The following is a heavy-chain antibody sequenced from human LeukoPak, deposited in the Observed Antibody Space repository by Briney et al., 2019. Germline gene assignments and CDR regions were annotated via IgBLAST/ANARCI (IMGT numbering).Heavy chain of an antibody. CDR2: IYYSGST. D-gene: IGHD3-9*01. J-gene: IGHJ3*02. Sequence: KPSETLSLICTVSGGSISSSSYYWGWIRQPPGKGLEWIGGIYYSGSTYYNPSLKSRVTISVDTSKNQFSLKLSSVTAADTAAYYCARHGDILTGQNAFDIWGQGTMVTVSS. CDR3: ARHGDILTGQNAFDI. V-gene: IGHV4-39*01. CDR1: GGSISSSSYY.